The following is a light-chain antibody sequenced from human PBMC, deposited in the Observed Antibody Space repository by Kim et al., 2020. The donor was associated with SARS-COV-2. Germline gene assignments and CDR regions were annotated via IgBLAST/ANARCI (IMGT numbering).Light chain of an antibody. CDR2: QDS. V-gene: IGLV3-1*01. CDR1: KLGDKY. J-gene: IGLJ3*02. Sequence: SYELTQPPSVSVSPGQTASITCSGDKLGDKYACCYQQKPGQSPVLVIYQDSKRPSGIPERFSGSNSGNTATLTISGTQAMDEADYYCQAWDSSNWVFGGGTKLTVL. CDR3: QAWDSSNWV.